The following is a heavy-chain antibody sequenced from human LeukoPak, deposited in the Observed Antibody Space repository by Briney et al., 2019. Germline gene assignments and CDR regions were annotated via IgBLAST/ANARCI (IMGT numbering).Heavy chain of an antibody. V-gene: IGHV3-7*04. CDR2: IKQDGSEK. CDR3: ARGVVPAAANWFDP. J-gene: IGHJ5*02. D-gene: IGHD2-2*01. Sequence: GGSLRLSCAAPGFTFSSYWMSWVRQAPGKGLEWVANIKQDGSEKYYVDSVKGRFTIYSDNAKNSLYLQMNSLRAEDTAVYYCARGVVPAAANWFDPWGQGTLVTVSS. CDR1: GFTFSSYW.